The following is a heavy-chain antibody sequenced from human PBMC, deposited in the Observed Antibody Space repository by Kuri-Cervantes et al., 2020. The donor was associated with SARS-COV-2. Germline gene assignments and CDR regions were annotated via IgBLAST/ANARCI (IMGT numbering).Heavy chain of an antibody. CDR1: GFSLSTSGVG. J-gene: IGHJ6*02. CDR3: ARKRVEMATIGDYYYYGMDV. D-gene: IGHD5-24*01. CDR2: IYWDDDK. V-gene: IGHV2-5*02. Sequence: SGPTLVKPTQTLTLTCTFSGFSLSTSGVGVGWIRQPPGKALEWLALIYWDDDKRYSPSLKSRLTVTKDTSKNQVVLTMTNMDPVDTATYYCARKRVEMATIGDYYYYGMDVWGQGTTVTVSS.